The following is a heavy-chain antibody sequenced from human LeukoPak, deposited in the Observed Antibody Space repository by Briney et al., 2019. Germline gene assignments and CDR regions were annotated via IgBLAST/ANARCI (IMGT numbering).Heavy chain of an antibody. Sequence: SQTLSLTCDISGDSVSSNGATWIWIRQSPSRGLEWLGRTYYRSKWYNDYGLSVKSRITVNPDTSKNQFSLQLNSVTPEDTAVYYCARAPHGSGCGYWSQGTLVTVSS. CDR1: GDSVSSNGAT. D-gene: IGHD6-19*01. V-gene: IGHV6-1*01. J-gene: IGHJ4*02. CDR2: TYYRSKWYN. CDR3: ARAPHGSGCGY.